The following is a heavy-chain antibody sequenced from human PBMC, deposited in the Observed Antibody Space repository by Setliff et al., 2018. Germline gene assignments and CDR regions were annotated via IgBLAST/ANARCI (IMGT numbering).Heavy chain of an antibody. D-gene: IGHD2-15*01. J-gene: IGHJ4*02. V-gene: IGHV3-15*01. CDR3: STGSDGW. CDR1: GFGFSDAW. CDR2: IKSKAYGGTA. Sequence: PGGSLRLSCVGSGFGFSDAWMTWVRQAPGKGLEWVGHIKSKAYGGTADYATAVKGRFSISRDDSKDTVFLQMNSPKTEDTGTYYCSTGSDGWWGQGTLVTVSS.